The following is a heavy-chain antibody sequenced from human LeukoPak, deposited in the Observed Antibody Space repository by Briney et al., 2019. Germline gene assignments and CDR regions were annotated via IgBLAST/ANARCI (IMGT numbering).Heavy chain of an antibody. Sequence: HRASVKVSCKASGGTFSSYAINWVRQAPGQGLEWMGGIIPIFGTANYAQKFQGRVTITADESTSTGYMELSSLRSEDTAVYYCASKRGYSYGLDYWGQGTLVTVTS. V-gene: IGHV1-69*13. CDR1: GGTFSSYA. CDR2: IIPIFGTA. D-gene: IGHD5-18*01. CDR3: ASKRGYSYGLDY. J-gene: IGHJ4*02.